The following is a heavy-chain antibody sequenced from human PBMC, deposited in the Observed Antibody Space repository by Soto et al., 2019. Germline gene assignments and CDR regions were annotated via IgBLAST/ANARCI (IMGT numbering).Heavy chain of an antibody. CDR3: ARAHRRVVSRGLDV. D-gene: IGHD2-8*02. Sequence: QVQVVESGGGLVKPGGSLRLSCAASGFTFSDYYMSWIRQAPGKGLESVSYISSSSSYTNYADSVKGRFTISRDNAKNSLYLQMNSLRAEDTAVYYCARAHRRVVSRGLDVWGQGTTVTVSS. V-gene: IGHV3-11*05. CDR1: GFTFSDYY. J-gene: IGHJ6*02. CDR2: ISSSSSYT.